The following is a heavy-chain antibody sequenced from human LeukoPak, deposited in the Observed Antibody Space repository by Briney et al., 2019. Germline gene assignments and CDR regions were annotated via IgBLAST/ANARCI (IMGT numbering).Heavy chain of an antibody. D-gene: IGHD3-22*01. V-gene: IGHV4-59*01. CDR1: GGSISSYY. CDR2: IYYSGST. CDR3: ARALEYYYDSSGYVFDY. Sequence: SETLSLTCTVSGGSISSYYWSWIRQPPGKGLEWIGYIYYSGSTNYNPSLKSRVTISVDTSKNQFSLKLSSVTAADTAVYYCARALEYYYDSSGYVFDYWGRGTLVTVSS. J-gene: IGHJ4*02.